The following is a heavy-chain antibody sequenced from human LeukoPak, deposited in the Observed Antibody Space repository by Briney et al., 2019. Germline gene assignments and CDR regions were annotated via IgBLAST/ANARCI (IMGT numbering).Heavy chain of an antibody. CDR1: GFTFSSYA. CDR3: AKEASYCTNGVCYSRIFDT. Sequence: GGSLGLSCAASGFTFSSYAMSWVRQAPGKGLEWVSAISGSGGSTFYADSVKGRFTMSRANSKNTLYLQMNSLRAEDTAVYYFAKEASYCTNGVCYSRIFDTWGQGTLVTVSS. V-gene: IGHV3-23*01. CDR2: ISGSGGST. J-gene: IGHJ5*02. D-gene: IGHD2-8*01.